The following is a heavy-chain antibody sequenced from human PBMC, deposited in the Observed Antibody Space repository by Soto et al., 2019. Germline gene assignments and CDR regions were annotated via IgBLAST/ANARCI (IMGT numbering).Heavy chain of an antibody. J-gene: IGHJ4*02. CDR1: GFTFTDAW. Sequence: EVQLVESGGGLVKPGGSLRLSCAASGFTFTDAWMNWVRQAPGKGLEWVGRIKSKTAGGAIDYTTPVEGRVTISRDDSENTLYLQMNSLKTEDTAVYYFATDGGRWGQGTLVTVSS. CDR3: ATDGGR. V-gene: IGHV3-15*07. CDR2: IKSKTAGGAI.